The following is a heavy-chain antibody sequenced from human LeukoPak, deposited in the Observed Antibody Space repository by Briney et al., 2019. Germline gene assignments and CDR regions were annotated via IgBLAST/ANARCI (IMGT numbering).Heavy chain of an antibody. V-gene: IGHV4-38-2*01. CDR3: ARLTLRRDIVVVWWFDP. D-gene: IGHD2-2*01. CDR1: GYSISSGYY. CDR2: IYHSGST. Sequence: SETLSLTCAVSGYSISSGYYWGWIRQPPGKGLEWIGSIYHSGSTYYNPSLKSRVTISVDTSKNQFSLKLSSVTAADTAVYYCARLTLRRDIVVVWWFDPWGQGTLVTVCS. J-gene: IGHJ5*02.